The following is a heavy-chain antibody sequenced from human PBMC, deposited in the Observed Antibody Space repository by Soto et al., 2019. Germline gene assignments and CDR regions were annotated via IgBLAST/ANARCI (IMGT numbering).Heavy chain of an antibody. CDR2: INAGNGNT. V-gene: IGHV1-3*01. D-gene: IGHD2-15*01. CDR3: ARDLVRGYCSGGSCYWVPNWFDP. CDR1: GYTFTSYA. J-gene: IGHJ5*02. Sequence: EASVKVSCKASGYTFTSYAMHWVRQAPGQRLEWMGWINAGNGNTKYSQKFQGRVTITRDTSASTAYMELSSLRSEDTAVYYCARDLVRGYCSGGSCYWVPNWFDPWGQGTLVTVSS.